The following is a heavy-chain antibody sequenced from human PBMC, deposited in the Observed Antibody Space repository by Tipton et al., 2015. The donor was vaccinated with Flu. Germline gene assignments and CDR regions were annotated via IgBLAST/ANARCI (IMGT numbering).Heavy chain of an antibody. CDR2: IRSKAYGGTT. J-gene: IGHJ6*02. D-gene: IGHD3-22*01. CDR1: GFTFGDYA. CDR3: TRDPLDAYYYDSSGYKGGHYYYYGMDV. V-gene: IGHV3-49*03. Sequence: VQLVQSGGGVVQPGRSLRLSCTASGFTFGDYAMSWFRQAPGKGLEWVGFIRSKAYGGTTEYAASVKGRFTISRDDSKSIAYLQMNSLKTEDTAVYYCTRDPLDAYYYDSSGYKGGHYYYYGMDVWAKGPRSPSP.